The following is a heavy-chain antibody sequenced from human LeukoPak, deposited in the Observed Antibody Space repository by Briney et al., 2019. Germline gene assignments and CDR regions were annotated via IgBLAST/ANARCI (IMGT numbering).Heavy chain of an antibody. CDR3: AKDPLWFGAYYYYMDV. CDR1: GFTFSSYG. D-gene: IGHD3-10*01. Sequence: PGGSLRLSCAASGFTFSSYGMHWVRQAPGKGLEWVAFIRYDGSNKYYADSVKGRSTISRDNSKNTLYLQMNSLRAEDTAVYYCAKDPLWFGAYYYYMDVWGKGTTVTISS. V-gene: IGHV3-30*02. J-gene: IGHJ6*03. CDR2: IRYDGSNK.